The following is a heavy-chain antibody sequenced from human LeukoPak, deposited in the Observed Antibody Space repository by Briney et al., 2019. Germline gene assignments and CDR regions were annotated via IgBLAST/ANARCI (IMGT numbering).Heavy chain of an antibody. CDR2: TYYSGST. J-gene: IGHJ4*02. V-gene: IGHV4-31*02. D-gene: IGHD5-24*01. CDR3: ARGDGYKADY. Sequence: SQSLSLTCSVSGGSISTGAYYWGWIRQYPGKGLGWIGYTYYSGSTYYNPSLKSRVIISLDTSKNQFSLKLNSVTAADTAVYYCARGDGYKADYWGQGTLVTVSS. CDR1: GGSISTGAYY.